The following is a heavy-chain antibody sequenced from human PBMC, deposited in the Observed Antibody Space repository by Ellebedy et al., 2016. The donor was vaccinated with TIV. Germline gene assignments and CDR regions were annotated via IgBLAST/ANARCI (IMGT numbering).Heavy chain of an antibody. CDR1: GVSISSSRHY. CDR3: AQRGYQLFSYFDY. V-gene: IGHV4-39*01. CDR2: IYYGGTT. Sequence: GSLRLSCTVSGVSISSSRHYRGWLRQSPGQGLEWIGSIYYGGTTYYNPSLKSRVTISVDTSKSKFSLKLSSVTAADTAVYYCAQRGYQLFSYFDYWGQGTLVTVSS. D-gene: IGHD2-2*01. J-gene: IGHJ4*02.